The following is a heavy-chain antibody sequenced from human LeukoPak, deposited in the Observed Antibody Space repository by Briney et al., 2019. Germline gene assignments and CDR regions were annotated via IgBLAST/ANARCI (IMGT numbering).Heavy chain of an antibody. CDR1: GFTFSSYG. CDR3: ARPDYYDSSGYLDY. J-gene: IGHJ4*02. D-gene: IGHD3-22*01. CDR2: IWYDGSNK. V-gene: IGHV3-33*01. Sequence: GGSLRLSCAASGFTFSSYGMHWVRQAPGKGLEWVAVIWYDGSNKYYADSVKGRFTISRDNSKNTLYPQMNSLRAEDTAVYYCARPDYYDSSGYLDYWGQGTLVTVSS.